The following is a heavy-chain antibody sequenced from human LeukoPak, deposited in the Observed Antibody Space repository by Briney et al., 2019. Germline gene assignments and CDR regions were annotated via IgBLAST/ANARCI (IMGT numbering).Heavy chain of an antibody. V-gene: IGHV3-7*01. CDR3: ARDNSGFNY. Sequence: GGSLRLSCTASGFTFNSYWMTWVRQAPGKGPEWVANIRHDGSARYYGDSVKGRFTISRDDAKNSLFLQMNSLRGDDTALYYCARDNSGFNYWGQGTTVTVSS. CDR1: GFTFNSYW. D-gene: IGHD6-19*01. CDR2: IRHDGSAR. J-gene: IGHJ4*02.